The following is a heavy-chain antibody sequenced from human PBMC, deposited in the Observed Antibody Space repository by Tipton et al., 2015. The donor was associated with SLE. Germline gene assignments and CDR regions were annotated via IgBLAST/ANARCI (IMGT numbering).Heavy chain of an antibody. Sequence: GSLRLSCAASGFTFSSYGMHWVRQAPGKGLEWVAFIRYDGSNKYYADSVKGRFTISRDNSKNTLYLQMNSLRAEDTAVYYCARDFDFGVVTDFDYWGQGTLVTVSS. CDR3: ARDFDFGVVTDFDY. CDR1: GFTFSSYG. V-gene: IGHV3-30*02. J-gene: IGHJ4*02. D-gene: IGHD3-3*01. CDR2: IRYDGSNK.